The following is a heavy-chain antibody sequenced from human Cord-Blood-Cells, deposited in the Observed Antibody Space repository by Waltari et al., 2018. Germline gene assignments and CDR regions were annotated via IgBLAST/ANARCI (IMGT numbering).Heavy chain of an antibody. Sequence: EVQLVESGGGLVQPGGSLRLSCAASGFTFRSYEMTWVRQAPGKGLEWVSYISSSGSTIYYADSVKGRFTISRDNAKNSLYLQMNSLRAEDTAVYYCARDGVLLWFGELFDYWGQGTLVTVSS. J-gene: IGHJ4*02. D-gene: IGHD3-10*01. CDR3: ARDGVLLWFGELFDY. CDR2: ISSSGSTI. CDR1: GFTFRSYE. V-gene: IGHV3-48*03.